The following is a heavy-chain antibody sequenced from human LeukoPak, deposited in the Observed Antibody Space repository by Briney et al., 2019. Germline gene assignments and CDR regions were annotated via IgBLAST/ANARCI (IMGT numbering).Heavy chain of an antibody. D-gene: IGHD3-22*01. V-gene: IGHV3-23*01. Sequence: GGSLRLSCAASGFTFSSYAMSWVRQAPGKGLEWVSAISGSGGSTYYADSVKGRFTISRDNSKNTLYLQMNSLRAEDTAVYYCAKGSYYYDSSGLDYWGQGTLVTVSS. CDR2: ISGSGGST. J-gene: IGHJ4*02. CDR3: AKGSYYYDSSGLDY. CDR1: GFTFSSYA.